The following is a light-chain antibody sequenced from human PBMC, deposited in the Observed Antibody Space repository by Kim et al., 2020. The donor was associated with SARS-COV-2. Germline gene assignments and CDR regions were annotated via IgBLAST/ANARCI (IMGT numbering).Light chain of an antibody. CDR1: SSDIGGYNY. V-gene: IGLV2-11*01. CDR2: DVT. CDR3: CSYAGRYTWV. J-gene: IGLJ3*02. Sequence: SALTQPRSVSGSPGQSVTLSCTGTSSDIGGYNYVSWCQQHPGKAPKLMIYDVTERPSGVPDRFSGSKSGNTASLTISGLQAEDEADYYCCSYAGRYTWVFGGGTKLTVL.